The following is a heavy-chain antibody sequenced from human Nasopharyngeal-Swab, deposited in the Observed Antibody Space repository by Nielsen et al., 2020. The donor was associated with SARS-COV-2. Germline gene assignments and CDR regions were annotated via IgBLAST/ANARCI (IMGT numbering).Heavy chain of an antibody. CDR2: ISGSGGST. CDR3: AKDGSIAAAGDYYYYGMDV. J-gene: IGHJ6*02. V-gene: IGHV3-23*01. CDR1: GFTFSSYA. D-gene: IGHD6-13*01. Sequence: GESLKISCAASGFTFSSYAMSWVRQAPGKGLEWVSAISGSGGSTYYADSVKGRFTISRDNSKNTLYLQMNSLRAEDTAVYYCAKDGSIAAAGDYYYYGMDVWGQGTTVTVSS.